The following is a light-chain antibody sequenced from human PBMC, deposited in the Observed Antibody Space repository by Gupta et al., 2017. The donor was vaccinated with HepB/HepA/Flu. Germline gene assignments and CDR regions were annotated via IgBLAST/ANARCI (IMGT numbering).Light chain of an antibody. CDR2: GAS. CDR1: QSVRSN. CDR3: QQYYDGSPLS. Sequence: DIVMTQPPATLSVSAGERATLSCRASQSVRSNLGCYQQIPGQPRSLLIYGASTRASGNPDSYSGSRSGTECTLSISSLQSDGFAVYYCQQYYDGSPLSFGGRAKVAIK. J-gene: IGKJ4*01. V-gene: IGKV3-15*01.